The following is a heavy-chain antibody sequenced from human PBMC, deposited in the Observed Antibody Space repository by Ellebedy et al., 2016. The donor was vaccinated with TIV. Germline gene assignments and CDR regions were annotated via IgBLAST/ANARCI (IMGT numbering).Heavy chain of an antibody. D-gene: IGHD3-16*01. Sequence: GGSLRLSXAASGFTFTAHYMAWVRQAPGKGLEWVGRIRNKANSYTTEYAASVKGRFTMSRDDSKNSLYLQMNSLKTEDTAVYYCARASIYYDTGDRLKNDAFDIWGQGAMVTVSS. CDR1: GFTFTAHY. J-gene: IGHJ3*02. V-gene: IGHV3-72*01. CDR2: IRNKANSYTT. CDR3: ARASIYYDTGDRLKNDAFDI.